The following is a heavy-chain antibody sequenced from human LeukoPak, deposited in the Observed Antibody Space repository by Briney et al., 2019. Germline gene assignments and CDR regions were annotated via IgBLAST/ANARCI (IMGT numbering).Heavy chain of an antibody. V-gene: IGHV1-8*03. D-gene: IGHD2-2*01. CDR1: GYTFTSYD. J-gene: IGHJ6*03. CDR2: MNPNSGNT. CDR3: ARVFIVVVPAAPDYYYMDV. Sequence: GASVKVSCKASGYTFTSYDINWVRQATGQGLEWMGWMNPNSGNTGYAQKFQGRVTITRNTSISTAYMELSSLRSEDTAVYYCARVFIVVVPAAPDYYYMDVWGKGTTVTVSS.